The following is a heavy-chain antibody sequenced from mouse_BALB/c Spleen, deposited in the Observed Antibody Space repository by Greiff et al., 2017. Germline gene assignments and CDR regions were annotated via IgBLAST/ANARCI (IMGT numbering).Heavy chain of an antibody. V-gene: IGHV14-3*02. J-gene: IGHJ3*01. D-gene: IGHD2-14*01. CDR3: AAYYRYGFAY. CDR2: IDPANGNT. Sequence: EVQLQQSGAELVKPGASVKLSCTASGFNIKDTYMHWVKQRPEQCLEWIGRIDPANGNTKYDPKFQGKATITADTSSNTAYLQLSSLTSEDTAVYYCAAYYRYGFAYWGQGTLVTVSA. CDR1: GFNIKDTY.